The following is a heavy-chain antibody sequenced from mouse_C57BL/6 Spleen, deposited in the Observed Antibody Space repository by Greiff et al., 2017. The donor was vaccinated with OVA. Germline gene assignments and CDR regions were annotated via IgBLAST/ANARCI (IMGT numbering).Heavy chain of an antibody. D-gene: IGHD1-1*01. Sequence: EVKLMESGGGLVKPGGSLKLSCAASGFTFSDYGMHWVRQAPEKGLEWVAYISSGSSTIYYADTVKGRFTISSDNAKNTLFLQMTSLRSEDTAMYYCARAHYYGSSYDAMDYWGQGTSVTVSS. CDR1: GFTFSDYG. CDR2: ISSGSSTI. CDR3: ARAHYYGSSYDAMDY. V-gene: IGHV5-17*01. J-gene: IGHJ4*01.